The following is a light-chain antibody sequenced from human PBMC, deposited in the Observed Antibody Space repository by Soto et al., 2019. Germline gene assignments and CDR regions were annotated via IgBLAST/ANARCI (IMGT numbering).Light chain of an antibody. CDR1: QSSISCY. Sequence: EIVLTQSAGTLCLCPGERDSLXCRASQSSISCYQALYQQKPGKGPTLLXXGASSRATSIQERLSGSGSGRDFTLNIRRLEPEDFAVYYCQQYGSSLGVTFGGGTKVDIK. J-gene: IGKJ4*01. V-gene: IGKV3-20*01. CDR3: QQYGSSLGVT. CDR2: GAS.